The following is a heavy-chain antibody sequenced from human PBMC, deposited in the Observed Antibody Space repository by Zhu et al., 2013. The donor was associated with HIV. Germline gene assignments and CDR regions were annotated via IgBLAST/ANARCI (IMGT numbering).Heavy chain of an antibody. D-gene: IGHD1-26*01. CDR2: ITGSGGGT. J-gene: IGHJ2*01. Sequence: EVQLLESGGGLVRPGGSLRLSCAASGFTLSDYAMTWVRQAPGKGLEWVSTITGSGGGTYYADSMKGRVTISRDSSKNTLYLQMNTLRADDTAVYYCAKAMGSTTGDWYFDLWGRGTLVTVSS. CDR3: AKAMGSTTGDWYFDL. CDR1: GFTLSDYA. V-gene: IGHV3-23*01.